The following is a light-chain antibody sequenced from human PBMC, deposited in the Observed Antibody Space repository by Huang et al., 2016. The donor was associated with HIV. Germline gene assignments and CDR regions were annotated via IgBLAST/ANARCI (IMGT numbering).Light chain of an antibody. J-gene: IGKJ3*01. V-gene: IGKV1-39*01. Sequence: DIQMTQSPSSLSASVGDRVTITCRASQTMSSYLNWYQQKPGKAPKLLIYATSSLQSGVPSRFSGSGSWTHFTRTIRSLQLEDFATYYCQQSYSTPFTFGPGTKVDIK. CDR3: QQSYSTPFT. CDR2: ATS. CDR1: QTMSSY.